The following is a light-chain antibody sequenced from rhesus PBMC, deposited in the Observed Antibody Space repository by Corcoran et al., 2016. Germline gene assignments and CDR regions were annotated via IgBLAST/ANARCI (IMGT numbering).Light chain of an antibody. CDR1: ENVNNY. CDR2: KAF. CDR3: QRNYGTPLT. J-gene: IGKJ4*01. V-gene: IGKV1-74*01. Sequence: DIQMTQSPSSLSASVGDRVTITCRASENVNNYLNWYQQKPGKAPKLLIYKAFTFQSGVPSRFSGSGSGTAYTFTISSLQSEDVATYYCQRNYGTPLTFGGGTKVEIK.